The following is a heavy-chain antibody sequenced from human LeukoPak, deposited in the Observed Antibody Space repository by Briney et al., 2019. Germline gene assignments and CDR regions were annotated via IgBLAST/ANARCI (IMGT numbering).Heavy chain of an antibody. CDR3: AKVEWLGGVGNWFDP. J-gene: IGHJ5*02. CDR1: GFTFSSYA. Sequence: GGSLRLSCGASGFTFSSYAMSWVRQAPGKGLEWVSTIDGGGRNTYYADSVKGRFTNSRDNSKNTPYLQMNSLRAEDTAVYFCAKVEWLGGVGNWFDPWGQGTLVTVSS. CDR2: IDGGGRNT. V-gene: IGHV3-23*01. D-gene: IGHD6-19*01.